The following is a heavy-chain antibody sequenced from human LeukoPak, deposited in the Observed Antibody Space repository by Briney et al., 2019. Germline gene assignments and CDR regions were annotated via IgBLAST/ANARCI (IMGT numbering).Heavy chain of an antibody. CDR3: ATRKSTGSFDY. CDR2: ISSGSGTI. CDR1: GFTFSSSG. V-gene: IGHV3-48*02. Sequence: QAGGSLRLSCAASGFTFSSSGMNWVRQAPGKGLEWVSYISSGSGTIYYADSVKGRFTISRDNAKNSLYLQVNSLRDEDTAVYYCATRKSTGSFDYWGQGTLVTVSS. J-gene: IGHJ4*02. D-gene: IGHD7-27*01.